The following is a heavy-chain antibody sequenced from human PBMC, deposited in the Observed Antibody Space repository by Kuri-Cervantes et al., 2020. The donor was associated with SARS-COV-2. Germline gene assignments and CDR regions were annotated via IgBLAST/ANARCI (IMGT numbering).Heavy chain of an antibody. CDR3: ARAEGAMLPGSLRFLEWLDPYYFDY. CDR2: VNHRGST. CDR1: GESFSGYY. J-gene: IGHJ4*02. Sequence: SETLSLTCAFYGESFSGYYWNWIRQSPGKGLEWIGEVNHRGSTNYNPSLKSRVTISVDTSSKQFSLHLSSVTAADTAVYYCARAEGAMLPGSLRFLEWLDPYYFDYWGQGTLVTVSS. D-gene: IGHD3-3*01. V-gene: IGHV4-34*01.